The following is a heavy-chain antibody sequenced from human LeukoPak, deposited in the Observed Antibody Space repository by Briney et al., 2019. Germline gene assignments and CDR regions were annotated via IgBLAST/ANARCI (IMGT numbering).Heavy chain of an antibody. CDR3: ARENNFGSGMDV. Sequence: PGGSLRLSCAASGFTFSSYSMNWVRQAPGKGLEWVSYISSSSSTIYYADAVKGRFTISRDNSKNTLYLQMNSLSAEDTAIYYCARENNFGSGMDVWGQGTTVTVSS. V-gene: IGHV3-48*01. J-gene: IGHJ6*02. CDR2: ISSSSSTI. CDR1: GFTFSSYS. D-gene: IGHD3-10*01.